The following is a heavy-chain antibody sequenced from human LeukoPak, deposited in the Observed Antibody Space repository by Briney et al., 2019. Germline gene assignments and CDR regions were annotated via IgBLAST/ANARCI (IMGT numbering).Heavy chain of an antibody. CDR3: ASSLLATMGLLFY. D-gene: IGHD5-24*01. CDR1: GFTFSSYG. V-gene: IGHV3-30*12. CDR2: ISYDGSNK. J-gene: IGHJ4*02. Sequence: GGSLRLSCAASGFTFSSYGMHWVRQAPGKGLEWVAVISYDGSNKYYADSVKGRFTISRDNSKNTLYLQMDSLRADDTAVYYCASSLLATMGLLFYWGRGTLVTVSS.